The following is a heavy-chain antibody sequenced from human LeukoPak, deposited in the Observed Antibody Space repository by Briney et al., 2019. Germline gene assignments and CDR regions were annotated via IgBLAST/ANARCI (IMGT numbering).Heavy chain of an antibody. CDR2: INSDGSST. J-gene: IGHJ4*02. CDR3: ASGVCSWYFDY. D-gene: IGHD6-13*01. CDR1: GFTFRRYW. V-gene: IGHV3-74*01. Sequence: RGSPRLSCAASGFTFRRYWMHWVRHAPGKGLGGVSRINSDGSSTIYTPSVKRRFTISRDNPTNTQYLQMHSLRAEDTAVYYCASGVCSWYFDYWGQGTLVTVSS.